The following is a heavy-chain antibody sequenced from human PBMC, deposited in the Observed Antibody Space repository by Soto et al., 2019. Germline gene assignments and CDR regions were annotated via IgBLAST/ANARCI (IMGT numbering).Heavy chain of an antibody. Sequence: PSETLSLTCTVSGGSISSYYWSWIRQPPGKGLEWIGYIYYSGSTNYNPSLKSRVTISVDTSKNQFSLKLSSVTAADTAVYYCARVSGRLELLPNDAFDIWGQGTMVTVSS. V-gene: IGHV4-59*01. D-gene: IGHD1-26*01. CDR1: GGSISSYY. CDR2: IYYSGST. CDR3: ARVSGRLELLPNDAFDI. J-gene: IGHJ3*02.